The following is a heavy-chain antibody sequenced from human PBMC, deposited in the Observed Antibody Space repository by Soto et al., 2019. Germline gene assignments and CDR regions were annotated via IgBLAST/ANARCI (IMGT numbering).Heavy chain of an antibody. V-gene: IGHV4-34*01. J-gene: IGHJ4*02. CDR2: INHSGST. Sequence: PSETLSLTCAVYGGSFSGYYWSWIRQPPGKGLEWIGEINHSGSTNYNPSLKSRVTISVDTSKNQFSLKLSSVTAADTAVYYCARGRGSIAAAGIFDYWGQGTLVTVSS. CDR3: ARGRGSIAAAGIFDY. CDR1: GGSFSGYY. D-gene: IGHD6-13*01.